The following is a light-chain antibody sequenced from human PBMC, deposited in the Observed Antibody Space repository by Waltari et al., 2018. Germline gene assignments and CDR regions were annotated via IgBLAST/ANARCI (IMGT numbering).Light chain of an antibody. Sequence: QSVLTQPPSASGTPGQRVTISCSGSSSNIGSNYVYWYQHFPGTAPKLLLYKSDQRPSGVPDRCSGSKSGTSASLAISGLRSGDEADYDCAAWDDSLSGSWVFGGGTKLTVL. CDR2: KSD. CDR3: AAWDDSLSGSWV. V-gene: IGLV1-47*01. J-gene: IGLJ3*02. CDR1: SSNIGSNY.